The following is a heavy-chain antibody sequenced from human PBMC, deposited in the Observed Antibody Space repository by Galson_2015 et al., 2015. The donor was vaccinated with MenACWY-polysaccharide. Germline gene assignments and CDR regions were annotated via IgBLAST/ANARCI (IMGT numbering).Heavy chain of an antibody. CDR3: ARHFDWAFDY. CDR1: GFSFRCSW. CDR2: INPDGSKK. D-gene: IGHD3-9*01. J-gene: IGHJ4*02. V-gene: IGHV3-7*01. Sequence: SLRLSCAASGFSFRCSWMTWVRQGPGKGLERVANINPDGSKKDYLDSMKGRFTISRDKVKNTLHLQVDSLRVEDTAVYYCARHFDWAFDYRGQGTLVTVSS.